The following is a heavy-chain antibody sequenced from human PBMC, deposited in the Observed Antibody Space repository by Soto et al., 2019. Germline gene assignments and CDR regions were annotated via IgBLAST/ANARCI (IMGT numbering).Heavy chain of an antibody. V-gene: IGHV1-69*13. CDR3: QTYYYDSSGSDI. CDR1: GGTFNNYA. D-gene: IGHD3-22*01. Sequence: SVKVSCKASGGTFNNYAINWVRQAPGQGLEWMGGIIPIFGTANYAQKFQGRVTITADESTSTAYMELSSLRSEDTAVYYCQTYYYDSSGSDIWGQGTMVTVSS. CDR2: IIPIFGTA. J-gene: IGHJ3*02.